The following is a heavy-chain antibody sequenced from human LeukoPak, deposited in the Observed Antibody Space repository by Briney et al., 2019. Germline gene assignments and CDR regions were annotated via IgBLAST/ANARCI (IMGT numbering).Heavy chain of an antibody. CDR1: GVSISSSEW. Sequence: SETLSLTCAVSGVSISSSEWWIWVRQPPGQGLEWIGEIHRDGRTRYNPSLKSRVTMSMDYSKNQFSLSVTSVTAADTAIYYCGKTDIYFNPIDYWGPGSLVTVSA. D-gene: IGHD3-9*01. CDR2: IHRDGRT. J-gene: IGHJ4*02. V-gene: IGHV4-4*02. CDR3: GKTDIYFNPIDY.